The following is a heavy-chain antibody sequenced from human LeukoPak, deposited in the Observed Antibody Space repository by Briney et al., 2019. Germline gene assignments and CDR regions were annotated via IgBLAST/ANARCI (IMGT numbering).Heavy chain of an antibody. V-gene: IGHV3-7*01. J-gene: IGHJ4*01. Sequence: GGSLRLSCAVSGFTFSSCWMTWVRQAPGKGLEWVASIRQDGGERSYVDAVKGRFTISRDNTKHSLYLQMSSLRAEDTAVYYCARDGTAAGLYFDLWGQGTLVTVSS. CDR2: IRQDGGER. D-gene: IGHD6-13*01. CDR1: GFTFSSCW. CDR3: ARDGTAAGLYFDL.